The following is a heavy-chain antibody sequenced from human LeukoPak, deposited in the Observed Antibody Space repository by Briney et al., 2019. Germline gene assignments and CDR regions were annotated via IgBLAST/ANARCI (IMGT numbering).Heavy chain of an antibody. CDR1: GYSISSGYY. J-gene: IGHJ4*02. CDR3: ARVTHRYDSGSYPY. CDR2: IYHSGST. Sequence: SETLSLTCTVSGYSISSGYYWGWIRQPPGKGLEWIGNIYHSGSTYYNPSLKSRATISVDTSKNQFSLKVSSVTAADTAVYFCARVTHRYDSGSYPYWGQGTLVTVSS. D-gene: IGHD3-10*01. V-gene: IGHV4-38-2*02.